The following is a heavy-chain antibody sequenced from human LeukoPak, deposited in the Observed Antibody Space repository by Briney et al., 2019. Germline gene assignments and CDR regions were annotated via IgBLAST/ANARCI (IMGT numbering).Heavy chain of an antibody. CDR1: GGSISSSSYY. J-gene: IGHJ4*02. V-gene: IGHV4-39*07. CDR3: ARGRSYFDY. Sequence: SETLSLTCTVSGGSISSSSYYWGWIRQPPGKGLEWIGSISYSGSTYYNSSLKSRVTLSVDTSKNQFSLKLSSVTAADAAVYYCARGRSYFDYWGQGTLVTVSS. CDR2: ISYSGST.